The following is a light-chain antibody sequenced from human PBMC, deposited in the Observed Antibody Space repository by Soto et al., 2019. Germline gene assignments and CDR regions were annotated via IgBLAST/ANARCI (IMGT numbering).Light chain of an antibody. V-gene: IGKV3-11*01. Sequence: EIVLTQSPGTLSLSPGDRASLSCRASQSTTYLAWYQQKPGQAPRLLIYGSSTRAPGTPDRFSASGSGTDFTLTISSLEPEDSAVYYCQQRHMWPITFGQGTRLEIK. J-gene: IGKJ5*01. CDR2: GSS. CDR3: QQRHMWPIT. CDR1: QSTTY.